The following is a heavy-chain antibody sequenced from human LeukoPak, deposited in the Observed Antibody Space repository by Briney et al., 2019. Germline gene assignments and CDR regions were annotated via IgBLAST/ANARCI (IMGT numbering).Heavy chain of an antibody. CDR2: ISEDGSVK. CDR3: VGEALGY. J-gene: IGHJ4*02. CDR1: GFSFTTYW. Sequence: GGSLRLSCAASGFSFTTYWMTWIRQAPEKGLEWVAHISEDGSVKYYIDSVKGRFTISRDNAKNSVYLQMNDLRVEDTAVYYCVGEALGYWGQGALVTVSS. V-gene: IGHV3-7*01.